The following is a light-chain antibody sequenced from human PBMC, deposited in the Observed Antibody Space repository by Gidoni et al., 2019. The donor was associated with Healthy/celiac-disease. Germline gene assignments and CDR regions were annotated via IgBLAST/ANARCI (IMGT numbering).Light chain of an antibody. J-gene: IGKJ2*01. CDR2: GAS. CDR3: QQYNNWHPYT. Sequence: IVMTQSPATLSVSPGARATLTCRASPSGSSNLAWYQQKPGQAPRHLIYGASTRATGSPARFSGSGSGTEFTLTISSLQSEDYAVYYCQQYNNWHPYTFGQGTKLEIK. V-gene: IGKV3-15*01. CDR1: PSGSSN.